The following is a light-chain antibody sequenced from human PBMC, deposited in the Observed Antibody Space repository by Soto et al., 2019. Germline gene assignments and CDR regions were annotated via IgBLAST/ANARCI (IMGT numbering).Light chain of an antibody. CDR2: DVS. J-gene: IGLJ2*01. CDR1: SNDVGGYDY. V-gene: IGLV2-14*03. CDR3: SSYTSRATLV. Sequence: QSVLTQPASVSGSPGQSITISCTGTSNDVGGYDYVTWYQHHPGKAPKLMIYDVSNRPSGISDRFSASKSGNTASLNISGVQAEDEAHYYCSSYTSRATLVFCGGTKVTVL.